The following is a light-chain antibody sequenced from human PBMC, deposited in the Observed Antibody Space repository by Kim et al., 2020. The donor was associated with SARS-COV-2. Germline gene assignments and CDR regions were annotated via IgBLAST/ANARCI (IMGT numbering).Light chain of an antibody. V-gene: IGKV1-5*03. J-gene: IGKJ1*01. CDR2: KAS. Sequence: SGVVGSRVTITWPASQSNGRYLVWYQQKPGKAPKLLIYKASNLENGVPSRFSGSGSGTEFTLTISSLQPADCATYYCQQYNSMWTFGQGTKVDIK. CDR1: QSNGRY. CDR3: QQYNSMWT.